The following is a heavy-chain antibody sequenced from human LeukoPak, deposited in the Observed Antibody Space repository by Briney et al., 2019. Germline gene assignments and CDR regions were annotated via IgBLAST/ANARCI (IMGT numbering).Heavy chain of an antibody. D-gene: IGHD4-11*01. CDR1: GGSFSDYY. CDR2: LNHSGST. Sequence: SGTLSLTCAVYGGSFSDYYWSWTRQPPGKGLEWIGELNHSGSTNYNPSLKSRVTISVDTSKNQFSLKLSSVTAADTAVYFCARALTTVTTFHYFYYGMDVWGQGTTVTVSS. V-gene: IGHV4-34*01. CDR3: ARALTTVTTFHYFYYGMDV. J-gene: IGHJ6*02.